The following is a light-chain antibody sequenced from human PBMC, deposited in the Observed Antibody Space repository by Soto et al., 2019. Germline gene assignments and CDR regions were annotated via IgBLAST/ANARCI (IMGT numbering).Light chain of an antibody. Sequence: QLVLTQPPSVSGAPGQRVTISCTGSSSNIGAGYDVHWYQQLPGTAPKLLIYGNSNRPSGVPDRFSGSKSGTSASLAITGLQAEDEADYYCQSYDSSRSGHVVFGGGTKVTVL. V-gene: IGLV1-40*01. CDR3: QSYDSSRSGHVV. CDR1: SSNIGAGYD. CDR2: GNS. J-gene: IGLJ2*01.